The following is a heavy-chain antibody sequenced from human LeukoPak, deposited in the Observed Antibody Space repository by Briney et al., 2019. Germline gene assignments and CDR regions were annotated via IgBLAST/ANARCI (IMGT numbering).Heavy chain of an antibody. CDR1: GGSISSYY. CDR3: ARRECSRGTCYPSDY. J-gene: IGHJ4*02. Sequence: SETLSLTCTVSGGSISSYYWSWIRQPAGKGLEWIGRIYTSGSTNYNPSLKSRVTISIDTSKNQFSLKLSSVTAADTAVYYCARRECSRGTCYPSDYWGQGTLVTVSS. D-gene: IGHD2-15*01. V-gene: IGHV4-4*07. CDR2: IYTSGST.